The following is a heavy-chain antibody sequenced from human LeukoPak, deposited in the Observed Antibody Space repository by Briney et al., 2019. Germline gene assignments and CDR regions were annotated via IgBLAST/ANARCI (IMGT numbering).Heavy chain of an antibody. CDR3: ARRPKATMIVVVKMGAFDI. V-gene: IGHV4-34*01. CDR1: GGSFSGYY. CDR2: INHSGST. D-gene: IGHD3-22*01. J-gene: IGHJ3*02. Sequence: SETLSLTCAVYGGSFSGYYWSWIRQPPGKGLEWIGEINHSGSTNYNPSLKSRVTISVDTSKNQFSLKLSSVTAADTAVYYCARRPKATMIVVVKMGAFDIWGQGTMVTVSS.